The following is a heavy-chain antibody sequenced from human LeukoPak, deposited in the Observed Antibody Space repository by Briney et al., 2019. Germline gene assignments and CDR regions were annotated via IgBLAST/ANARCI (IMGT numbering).Heavy chain of an antibody. D-gene: IGHD3-22*01. Sequence: GSLRLSCAASVFTFRSDNMNWVRQAPGEGLEWVSSIIGSSSYIYYADSLKGRFTISRDNAKNSLYLQMNSLRAEDTAVYYCARDRNAYYESAFDIWGQETMVTVSS. CDR1: VFTFRSDN. CDR3: ARDRNAYYESAFDI. V-gene: IGHV3-21*01. CDR2: IIGSSSYI. J-gene: IGHJ3*02.